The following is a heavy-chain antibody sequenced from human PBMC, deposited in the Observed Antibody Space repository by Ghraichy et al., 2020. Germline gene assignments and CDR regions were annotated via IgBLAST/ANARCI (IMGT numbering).Heavy chain of an antibody. CDR1: GYSFTSYW. V-gene: IGHV5-51*01. J-gene: IGHJ3*02. Sequence: GESLNITCKGSGYSFTSYWIGWVRQMPGKGLEWMGIIYPGDSDTRYSPSFQGQVTISADKSISTAYLQWSSLKASDTAMYYCARPDTAMVTSAFDIWGQGTMVTVSS. CDR3: ARPDTAMVTSAFDI. D-gene: IGHD5-18*01. CDR2: IYPGDSDT.